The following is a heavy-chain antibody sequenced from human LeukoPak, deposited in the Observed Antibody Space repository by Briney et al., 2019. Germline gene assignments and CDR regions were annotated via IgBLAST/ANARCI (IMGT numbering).Heavy chain of an antibody. D-gene: IGHD6-6*01. CDR3: ARDWGVSARPGYMDV. CDR1: GGSISSSNYY. Sequence: PSETLSLTCTVSGGSISSSNYYWSWIRQPPGKGLEWIGYIYYSGSTKYNPSLKSRVTISVDTSKNQFSLRLSSVTAADTAVYYCARDWGVSARPGYMDVWGKGTTVTVSS. CDR2: IYYSGST. V-gene: IGHV4-61*01. J-gene: IGHJ6*03.